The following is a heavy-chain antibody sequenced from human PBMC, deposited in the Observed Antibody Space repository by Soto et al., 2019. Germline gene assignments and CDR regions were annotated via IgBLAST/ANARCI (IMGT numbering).Heavy chain of an antibody. J-gene: IGHJ5*02. D-gene: IGHD5-12*01. V-gene: IGHV1-8*01. Sequence: QVQLVQSGAEVKKPGASVKVSCKASGYTFTSYDIIWVRQATGQGLERMGWMNPSTGNTDSAEKFQGRLTMTRNTSISTVYMELSSLGFEDTAVYYWARRPIIVAGGFDPWGQGTLVTVSS. CDR2: MNPSTGNT. CDR1: GYTFTSYD. CDR3: ARRPIIVAGGFDP.